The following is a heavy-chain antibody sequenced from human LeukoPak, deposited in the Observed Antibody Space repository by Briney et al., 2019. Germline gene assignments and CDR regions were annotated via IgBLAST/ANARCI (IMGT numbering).Heavy chain of an antibody. CDR3: AKDQVAGTIYDAFDI. V-gene: IGHV3-23*01. J-gene: IGHJ3*02. CDR1: GFTLGTYD. CDR2: ISRSGGST. D-gene: IGHD6-19*01. Sequence: GGSLRLSCAASGFTLGTYDMYWVRQAPGKGLECVSSISRSGGSTYYADSVKGRFTISRDNSKNTLYLQMNSLRAEDTAVYYCAKDQVAGTIYDAFDIWGQGTMVTVSS.